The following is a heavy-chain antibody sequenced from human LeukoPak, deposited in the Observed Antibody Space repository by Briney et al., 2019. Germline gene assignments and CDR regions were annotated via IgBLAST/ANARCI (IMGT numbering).Heavy chain of an antibody. CDR3: ARHFGSATYYNGFDV. D-gene: IGHD3-10*01. V-gene: IGHV4-39*01. CDR2: LYYGGPT. Sequence: SSETLSLTCTVSGASISSSIYYWAWIRQPPGKGLEWIGTLYYGGPTYYNPSLKSRVTISVDTSKNQTSLKLISVSAADTAVYCCARHFGSATYYNGFDVWGQGTLVTVSS. CDR1: GASISSSIYY. J-gene: IGHJ4*02.